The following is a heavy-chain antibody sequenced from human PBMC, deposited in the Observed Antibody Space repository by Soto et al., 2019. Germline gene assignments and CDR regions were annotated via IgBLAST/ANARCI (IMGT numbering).Heavy chain of an antibody. CDR3: ARPGYYYYYGMDV. V-gene: IGHV4-39*01. CDR2: IYYSGST. Sequence: SETLSLTCTVSGGSISSSSYYWGWIRQPPGKGLEWIGSIYYSGSTYYNPSLKSRVTISVDTSKNQFSLKLSSVTAADTAVYYCARPGYYYYYGMDVWGQGTTVTGSS. J-gene: IGHJ6*02. CDR1: GGSISSSSYY.